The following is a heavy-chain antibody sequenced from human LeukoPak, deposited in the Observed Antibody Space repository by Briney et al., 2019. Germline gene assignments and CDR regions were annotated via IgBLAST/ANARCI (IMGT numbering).Heavy chain of an antibody. J-gene: IGHJ3*02. CDR1: GGSISSSSYY. D-gene: IGHD6-19*01. CDR2: IYYSGST. Sequence: SGTLSLTCTVSGGSISSSSYYWGWIRQPPGKGLEWIGSIYYSGSTYYNPSLKSRVTISVDTSKNQFSLKLSSVTAADAAVYYCARRSGYSSGWLDAFDIWGQGTMVTVFS. CDR3: ARRSGYSSGWLDAFDI. V-gene: IGHV4-39*01.